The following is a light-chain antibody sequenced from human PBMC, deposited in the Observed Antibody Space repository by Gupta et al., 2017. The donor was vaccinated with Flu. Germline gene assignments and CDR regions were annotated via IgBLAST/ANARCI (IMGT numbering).Light chain of an antibody. CDR3: LLYVGSGVSL. J-gene: IGLJ2*01. CDR1: SDSVSTNYY. V-gene: IGLV8-61*01. Sequence: QTVVTQEPSSSVSPGGTVTLTCGLSSDSVSTNYYPTWYQQTPGQAPRTLIYSTNTRSSGVPGRFSASILGNTAALTIAGAQADDESDYYCLLYVGSGVSLFGGGTKLTVL. CDR2: STN.